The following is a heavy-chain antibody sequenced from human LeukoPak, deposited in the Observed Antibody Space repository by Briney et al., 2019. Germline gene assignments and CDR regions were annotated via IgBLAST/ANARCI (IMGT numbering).Heavy chain of an antibody. CDR1: GYTFTTYA. V-gene: IGHV7-4-1*02. CDR3: ARDMPGSGSYPFDY. CDR2: INTNTGNP. Sequence: GASVKVSCKASGYTFTTYAMNWVRQAPGQGLEWMGWINTNTGNPTYAQGFTGRFVFSLDTSVSTAYLRISSLKAEDTAVYYCARDMPGSGSYPFDYWGQGTLVTVSS. J-gene: IGHJ4*02. D-gene: IGHD3-10*01.